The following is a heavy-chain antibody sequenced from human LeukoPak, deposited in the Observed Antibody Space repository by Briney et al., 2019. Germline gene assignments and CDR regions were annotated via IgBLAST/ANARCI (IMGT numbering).Heavy chain of an antibody. J-gene: IGHJ6*02. CDR3: VSGGGRITMVRGVIGGMDV. D-gene: IGHD3-10*01. Sequence: SGPTLVNPTQTLTLTCTFSGFSLSTSGVGVGWIRQPPGKALEWLALIYWNDDKRYSPSLKSRLTITKDTSKNQVVLTMTNMDPVDTAIYYCVSGGGRITMVRGVIGGMDVWGQGTTVTVSS. CDR2: IYWNDDK. CDR1: GFSLSTSGVG. V-gene: IGHV2-5*01.